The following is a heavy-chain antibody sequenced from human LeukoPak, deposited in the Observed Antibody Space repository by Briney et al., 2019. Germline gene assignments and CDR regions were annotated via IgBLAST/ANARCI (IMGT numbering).Heavy chain of an antibody. Sequence: PSETLSLTCTVSGGSISSYYWSWIRQPAGKGLEWTGRIYISGSTNYNPSLKSRVTMSVDTSKKQFSLKLSSVTAADTAVYYCARGTYYDFWSGPSFDYWGQGTLVTVSS. CDR2: IYISGST. CDR1: GGSISSYY. D-gene: IGHD3-3*01. CDR3: ARGTYYDFWSGPSFDY. J-gene: IGHJ4*02. V-gene: IGHV4-4*07.